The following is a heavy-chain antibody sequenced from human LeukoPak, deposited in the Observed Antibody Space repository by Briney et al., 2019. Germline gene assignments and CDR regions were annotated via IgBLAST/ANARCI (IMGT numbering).Heavy chain of an antibody. CDR1: GVSISSSNSY. Sequence: SETLSLTCTVSGVSISSSNSYWGWIRQPPGRGLEWIGSIYYSGNTYYNASPKSQVSISIDTSKNQFSLRLTSVTAADTAVYYCARQTGSGLFILPGGQGTLVTVSS. CDR3: ARQTGSGLFILP. D-gene: IGHD3/OR15-3a*01. CDR2: IYYSGNT. J-gene: IGHJ4*02. V-gene: IGHV4-39*01.